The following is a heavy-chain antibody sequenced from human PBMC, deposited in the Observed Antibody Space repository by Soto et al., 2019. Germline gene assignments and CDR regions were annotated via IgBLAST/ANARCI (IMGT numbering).Heavy chain of an antibody. D-gene: IGHD6-13*01. CDR1: GGSISSYY. V-gene: IGHV4-59*01. CDR2: IYYSGST. Sequence: SETLSLTCTVSGGSISSYYWSWIRQPPGKGLEWIGYIYYSGSTNYNPSLKSRVTISVDTSKNQFSLKLSSVTAADTAVYYCARRGSSSWYDYYGMDVWGQGTTVTVSS. J-gene: IGHJ6*02. CDR3: ARRGSSSWYDYYGMDV.